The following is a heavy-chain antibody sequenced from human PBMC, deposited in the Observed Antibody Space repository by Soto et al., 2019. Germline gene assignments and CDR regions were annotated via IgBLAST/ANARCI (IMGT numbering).Heavy chain of an antibody. D-gene: IGHD3-3*01. CDR2: ISYDGSNK. CDR3: ARVGALRFSDV. Sequence: QVQLVESGGGVVQPGRSLRLSCAASGFTFSSYAMHWVRQAPGKGLEWVAVISYDGSNKYYADSVKGRFTISRDNSKNTLYLQMNTLRAEDTAVYYCARVGALRFSDVWGQGTRSPSP. CDR1: GFTFSSYA. J-gene: IGHJ6*02. V-gene: IGHV3-30-3*01.